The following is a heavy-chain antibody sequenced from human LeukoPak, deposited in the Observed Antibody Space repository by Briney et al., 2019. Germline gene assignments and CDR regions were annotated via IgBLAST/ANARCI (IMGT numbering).Heavy chain of an antibody. D-gene: IGHD2-21*01. V-gene: IGHV4-59*08. CDR1: GGSISSYY. Sequence: PSETLSLTCTVSGGSISSYYWSWIRQPAGKGLEWIGYISYSGSTNYNPSLKSRVTISVDTSKNQFSLKLSSVTAADTAVYYCARHESDLYSPSDYWGQGTLVTVSS. J-gene: IGHJ4*02. CDR2: ISYSGST. CDR3: ARHESDLYSPSDY.